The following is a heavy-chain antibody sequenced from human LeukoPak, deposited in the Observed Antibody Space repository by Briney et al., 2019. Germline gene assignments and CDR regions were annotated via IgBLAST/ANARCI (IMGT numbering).Heavy chain of an antibody. D-gene: IGHD4-17*01. CDR3: AKNYYGDSPPFDY. Sequence: PGGSLRLSCAASGFTFSSYGMSWVRQAPGQGLEWVSAISGSGDSTYYADSVKGRFTISIDNSKNTLYLQMNSLRAEDTAVYYCAKNYYGDSPPFDYWGQGTVHTVSS. V-gene: IGHV3-23*01. J-gene: IGHJ4*02. CDR2: ISGSGDST. CDR1: GFTFSSYG.